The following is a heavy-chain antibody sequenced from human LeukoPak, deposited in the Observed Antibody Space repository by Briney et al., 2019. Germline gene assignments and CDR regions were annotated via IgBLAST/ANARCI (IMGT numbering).Heavy chain of an antibody. CDR1: GFTSSSYA. D-gene: IGHD5-18*01. J-gene: IGHJ4*02. CDR2: ISYDGSNK. Sequence: GGSLRLSCAASGFTSSSYAMHWVRQAPGKGLEWVAVISYDGSNKYYADSVKGRFTISRDNSKNTLYLQMNSLRAEDTAVYYCARGRGTAMVNYFDYWGQGTLVTVSS. V-gene: IGHV3-30*04. CDR3: ARGRGTAMVNYFDY.